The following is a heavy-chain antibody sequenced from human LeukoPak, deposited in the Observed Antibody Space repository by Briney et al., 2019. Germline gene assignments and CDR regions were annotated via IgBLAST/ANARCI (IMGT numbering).Heavy chain of an antibody. Sequence: VASVKVSCKVSGYTFNSYAISWVRQAPGQGLEWMGWISVYNGNTNTKYAQKVQGRVTMTTDTSTNTAYMELRSLRSDDTAVYYCEIYTGYDSFWGQGTLVTVSS. D-gene: IGHD5-12*01. V-gene: IGHV1-18*01. CDR3: EIYTGYDSF. CDR1: GYTFNSYA. J-gene: IGHJ4*02. CDR2: ISVYNGNT.